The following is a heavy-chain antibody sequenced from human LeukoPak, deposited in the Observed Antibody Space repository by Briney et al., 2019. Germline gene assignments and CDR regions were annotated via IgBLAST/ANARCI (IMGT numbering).Heavy chain of an antibody. CDR2: ISGSGGST. CDR1: GFTFSSYA. J-gene: IGHJ4*02. Sequence: GGSLRLSCAASGFTFSSYAMSWVRQAPGKGLEWVSAISGSGGSTYYADSVKGRFTISRDNSKNTLYLQMNSLRAEDTAVYYCAKDRYYGGNSGAVDYWGQGTLVTVPS. D-gene: IGHD4-23*01. V-gene: IGHV3-23*01. CDR3: AKDRYYGGNSGAVDY.